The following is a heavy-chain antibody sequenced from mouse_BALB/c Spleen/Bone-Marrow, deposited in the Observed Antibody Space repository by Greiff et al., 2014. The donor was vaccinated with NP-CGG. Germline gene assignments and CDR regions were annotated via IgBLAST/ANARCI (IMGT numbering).Heavy chain of an antibody. J-gene: IGHJ3*01. CDR3: AREARTGAWFAY. CDR1: GYTFTTYT. CDR2: IVPSSGYT. Sequence: QVQLQPSGAELARPGASVKMSCKASGYTFTTYTIQWVKRRPGQGLEWIGYIVPSSGYTDYNQKFKDKTSLTADKSSNTAYIQLSSLTSADSAVYYCAREARTGAWFAYWGQGTLVTVSA. V-gene: IGHV1-4*02. D-gene: IGHD4-1*01.